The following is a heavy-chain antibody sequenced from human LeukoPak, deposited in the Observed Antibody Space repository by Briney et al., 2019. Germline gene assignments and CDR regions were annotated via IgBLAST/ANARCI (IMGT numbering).Heavy chain of an antibody. D-gene: IGHD4/OR15-4a*01. CDR1: GGSFSGYY. V-gene: IGHV4-34*01. Sequence: PSETLSLTCAVYGGSFSGYYWSWIRQPPGKGLEWIGEINHSGSTNYNPSLKSRVTISVDTSKNQFSLKLSSVTAADTAVYYCARGLGANLHMDVWGQGTTVTVSS. CDR2: INHSGST. CDR3: ARGLGANLHMDV. J-gene: IGHJ6*02.